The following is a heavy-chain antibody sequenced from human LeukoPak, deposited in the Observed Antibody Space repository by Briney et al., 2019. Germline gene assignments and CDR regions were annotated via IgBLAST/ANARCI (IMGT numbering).Heavy chain of an antibody. D-gene: IGHD2-2*01. CDR2: ISTYNSNI. V-gene: IGHV1-18*01. Sequence: GSVKASCKPSGYTSTTFGFTRVRPAPGQGLEWLGWISTYNSNINYAQNFQDRLTLTTDTSTNKAYMELSSLRFDDTAIYYCARGRLPADAFDVWGQGTLVTVSS. CDR1: GYTSTTFG. J-gene: IGHJ3*01. CDR3: ARGRLPADAFDV.